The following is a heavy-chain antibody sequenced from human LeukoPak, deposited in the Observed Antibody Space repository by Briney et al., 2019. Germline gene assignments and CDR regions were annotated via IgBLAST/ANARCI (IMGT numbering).Heavy chain of an antibody. Sequence: SVKVSCKASGGTFSSYAISWVRPAPGQGLEWMGGIIPIFGTANYAQKFKGRVTITADESTSTAYMELSSLRSEDTAVYYCARDPKLRYFDWLGENWFDPWGQGTLVTVSS. CDR2: IIPIFGTA. D-gene: IGHD3-9*01. J-gene: IGHJ5*02. CDR1: GGTFSSYA. V-gene: IGHV1-69*01. CDR3: ARDPKLRYFDWLGENWFDP.